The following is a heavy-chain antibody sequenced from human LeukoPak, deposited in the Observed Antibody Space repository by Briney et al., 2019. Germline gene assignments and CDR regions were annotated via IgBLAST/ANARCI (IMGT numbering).Heavy chain of an antibody. CDR3: APTSEAYTSNWNV. CDR2: INPDSGFT. CDR1: GGTFQGGTSNIYA. J-gene: IGHJ4*02. D-gene: IGHD1-20*01. V-gene: IGHV1-2*02. Sequence: ASVKASCKASGGTFQGGTSNIYAINWARQAPGQGLEFMGWINPDSGFTNYAQKFKGRVTMTRDTSISTAYLEVRRLRSDDTAVYYCAPTSEAYTSNWNVWGQGTLVTVSS.